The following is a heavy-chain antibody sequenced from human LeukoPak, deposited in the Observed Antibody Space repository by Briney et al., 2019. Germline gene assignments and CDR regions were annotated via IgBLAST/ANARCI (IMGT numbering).Heavy chain of an antibody. Sequence: GGSLRLSCAASGFTFSNSAMSWVRQAPGKGLEWVSAISGSGDYTYYADSVKGRFTISRDNSRNTLYLQMNSLRAEDTAVYYCARDRGKDYFGDWGQGTQATVSS. V-gene: IGHV3-23*01. CDR1: GFTFSNSA. D-gene: IGHD4-23*01. CDR2: ISGSGDYT. CDR3: ARDRGKDYFGD. J-gene: IGHJ4*02.